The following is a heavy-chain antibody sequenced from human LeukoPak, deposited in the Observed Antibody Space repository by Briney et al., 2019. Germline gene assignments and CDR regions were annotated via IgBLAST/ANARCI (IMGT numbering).Heavy chain of an antibody. Sequence: SETLSLTCTVSGGSISSYYWSWIRQPAGKGLEWIGRIYTSGSTNYNPSLKSRVTMSVDTSKNQFSLKLSSVTAADTAVYYCARRRRIAAAGTDAFDIWGQETMVTVSS. J-gene: IGHJ3*02. CDR2: IYTSGST. D-gene: IGHD6-13*01. V-gene: IGHV4-4*07. CDR1: GGSISSYY. CDR3: ARRRRIAAAGTDAFDI.